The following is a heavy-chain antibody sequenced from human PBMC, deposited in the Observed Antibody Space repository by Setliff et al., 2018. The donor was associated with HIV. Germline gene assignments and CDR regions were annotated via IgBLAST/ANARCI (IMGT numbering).Heavy chain of an antibody. J-gene: IGHJ4*02. CDR2: IYHSGTT. CDR3: ARDLAWPGYFDY. D-gene: IGHD3-10*01. V-gene: IGHV4-38-2*02. CDR1: GFSVKSAFY. Sequence: SETLSLTCTVSGFSVKSAFYWGWIRQAPGEGLEWIGSIYHSGTTYYNPSLASRVTISVDKSKNQFSLKLSSVTAADTAVYYCARDLAWPGYFDYWGQGTLVTVSS.